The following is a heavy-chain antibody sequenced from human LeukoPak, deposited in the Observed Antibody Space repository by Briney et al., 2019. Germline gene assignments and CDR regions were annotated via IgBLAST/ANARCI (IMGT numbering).Heavy chain of an antibody. CDR2: ISGSGGST. CDR3: AKARTVLRYFDWSDN. Sequence: GGSLRLSCVASGFTFSSYGMSWVRPAPGKGLEWVSAISGSGGSTYYADSVKGRFTISRDNSKNTLYLQMNSLRAEDTAVYYCAKARTVLRYFDWSDNWGQGTLVTVSS. J-gene: IGHJ5*02. CDR1: GFTFSSYG. V-gene: IGHV3-23*01. D-gene: IGHD3-9*01.